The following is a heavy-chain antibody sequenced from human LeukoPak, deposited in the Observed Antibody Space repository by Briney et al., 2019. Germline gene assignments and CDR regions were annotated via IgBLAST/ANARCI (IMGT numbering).Heavy chain of an antibody. CDR3: ATVNTIFSLSAFDI. Sequence: ASVKVSCKVSGYTLTGLSMHWVRQAPGKGLEWMGGFDPEDGETIYAQKFRGRVTMTEDTSTDTAYMELSSLRSEDTAVYYCATVNTIFSLSAFDIWGQGTMVTVSS. J-gene: IGHJ3*02. D-gene: IGHD3-9*01. V-gene: IGHV1-24*01. CDR1: GYTLTGLS. CDR2: FDPEDGET.